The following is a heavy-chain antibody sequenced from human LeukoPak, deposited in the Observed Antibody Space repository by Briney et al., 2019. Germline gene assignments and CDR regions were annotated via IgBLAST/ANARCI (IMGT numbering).Heavy chain of an antibody. CDR3: ARVSAGYGDQGYYYYYYGMDV. D-gene: IGHD4-17*01. J-gene: IGHJ6*02. Sequence: VKVSCKASGGTFSSYAISWVRQAPGQGLEWMGGIIPIFGTANYAQKFQGRVTITADESTSTAYMELSSLRSEDTAVCYCARVSAGYGDQGYYYYYYGMDVWGQGTTVTVSS. CDR1: GGTFSSYA. V-gene: IGHV1-69*13. CDR2: IIPIFGTA.